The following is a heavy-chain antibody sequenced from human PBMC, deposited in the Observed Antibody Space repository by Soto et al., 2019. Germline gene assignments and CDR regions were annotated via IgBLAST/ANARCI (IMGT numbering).Heavy chain of an antibody. Sequence: SETLSLTCTVSGGSISSYYWSWVRQPPGKGLEWIGYMYNTGSTVYNPPFKSRVTISVDTSKNQFSLKLNSVTAADTAVYYCARDLWGYCGTDCYPLDVWGQGTTVTVSS. D-gene: IGHD2-21*02. CDR1: GGSISSYY. J-gene: IGHJ6*02. CDR3: ARDLWGYCGTDCYPLDV. V-gene: IGHV4-59*01. CDR2: MYNTGST.